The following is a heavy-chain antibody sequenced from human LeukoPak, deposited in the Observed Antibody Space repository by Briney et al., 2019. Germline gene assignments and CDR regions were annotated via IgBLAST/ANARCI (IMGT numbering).Heavy chain of an antibody. Sequence: GGSLRLSCAASGFTFSSYSMNWVRQAPGKGLEWVSSISSSSSYIYYADSVKGRFTISRDNAKNSLYLQMNSLRAEDTAVYYCARERKHTGYLGTVDYWGQGTLATVSS. D-gene: IGHD5-12*01. CDR2: ISSSSSYI. J-gene: IGHJ4*02. CDR3: ARERKHTGYLGTVDY. V-gene: IGHV3-21*01. CDR1: GFTFSSYS.